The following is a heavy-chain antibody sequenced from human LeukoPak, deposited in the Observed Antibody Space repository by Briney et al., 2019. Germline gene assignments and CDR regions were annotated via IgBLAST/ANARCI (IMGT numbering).Heavy chain of an antibody. Sequence: SETLSLTCAVSGGSLSSGGYSWSWIRQPPGKGLEWIGYIYHSGSTYYNPSLKSRVTISVDRSKNQFSLKLSSVTAADTAVYYCARDSGSYYRDNNWFDPWGQGTLVTVSS. D-gene: IGHD1-26*01. CDR2: IYHSGST. CDR1: GGSLSSGGYS. CDR3: ARDSGSYYRDNNWFDP. J-gene: IGHJ5*02. V-gene: IGHV4-30-2*01.